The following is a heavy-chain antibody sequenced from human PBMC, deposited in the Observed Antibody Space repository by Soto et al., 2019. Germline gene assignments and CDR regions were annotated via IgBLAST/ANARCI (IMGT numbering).Heavy chain of an antibody. CDR2: VSYDGTKK. Sequence: QVQLVESGGGVVQPGRSLRLSCVASGFTFNMYSLHWVRQAPGKGLEWVSVVSYDGTKKFYADSVKGRFTISRDNVKNTLYLERNSLRHEDTAVYFCARELTMYAVVVVANYYYSMDVWGQGTTVSVSS. D-gene: IGHD2-15*01. CDR1: GFTFNMYS. J-gene: IGHJ6*02. V-gene: IGHV3-30-3*01. CDR3: ARELTMYAVVVVANYYYSMDV.